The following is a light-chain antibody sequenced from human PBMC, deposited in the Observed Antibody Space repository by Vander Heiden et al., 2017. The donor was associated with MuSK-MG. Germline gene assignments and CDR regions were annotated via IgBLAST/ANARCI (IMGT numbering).Light chain of an antibody. CDR3: QQSYSTPFT. J-gene: IGKJ3*01. CDR2: AAS. V-gene: IGKV1-39*01. CDR1: QSISSY. Sequence: DIQKTQSPSSLSASVGDRVTITCRASQSISSYLNWYQQKPGKAPKLLIYAASSLQSGVPSRFSGSGSGTDFTLTISSLQPEDFATYYCQQSYSTPFTFGRGTKVDIK.